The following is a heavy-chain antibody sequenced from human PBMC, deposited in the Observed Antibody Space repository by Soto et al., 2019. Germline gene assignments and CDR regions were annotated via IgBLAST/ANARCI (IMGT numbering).Heavy chain of an antibody. CDR3: AGMPYTSGLRFDP. CDR2: IYQSGVT. CDR1: GDSYSISTYS. D-gene: IGHD6-19*01. Sequence: LSLTCNMSGDSYSISTYSWSWIRQPPGKALQWIGFIYQSGVTSYNPSLASRVSISLDRSNNQCSLKLKSVTAADTAVYFCAGMPYTSGLRFDPWGPGTLVTV. J-gene: IGHJ5*02. V-gene: IGHV4-30-2*01.